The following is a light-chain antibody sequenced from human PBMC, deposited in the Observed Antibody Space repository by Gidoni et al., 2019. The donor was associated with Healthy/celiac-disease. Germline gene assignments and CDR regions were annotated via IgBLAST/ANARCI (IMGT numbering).Light chain of an antibody. Sequence: DSLAVSLGERATINCKSSQSVLYSSNNKNYLAWYQQKPGQPPKLLIYWASTRESGVPDRLSGGGSGTDFTLTISSLQAEDVAVYYCQQYYSTPHTFXQXTKLEIK. CDR2: WAS. CDR1: QSVLYSSNNKNY. J-gene: IGKJ2*01. V-gene: IGKV4-1*01. CDR3: QQYYSTPHT.